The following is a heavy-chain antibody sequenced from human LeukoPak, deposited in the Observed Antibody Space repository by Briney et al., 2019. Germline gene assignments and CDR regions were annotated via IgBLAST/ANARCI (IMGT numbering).Heavy chain of an antibody. D-gene: IGHD3-3*01. Sequence: PGGSLRLSCAASGFTFSSYGMHWVRQAPGKGLEWVAVISYDGSNKYYADSVKGRFTISRDNSKNTLYLQMNSLRAEDTAVYYCAKDGTESGFDIWGQGTMVTVSS. CDR3: AKDGTESGFDI. CDR1: GFTFSSYG. V-gene: IGHV3-30*18. J-gene: IGHJ3*02. CDR2: ISYDGSNK.